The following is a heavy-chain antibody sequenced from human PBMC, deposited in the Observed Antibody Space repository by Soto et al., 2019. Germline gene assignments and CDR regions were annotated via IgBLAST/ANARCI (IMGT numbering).Heavy chain of an antibody. Sequence: SETLSLTCTVSGGSISSSSYYWGWIRQPPGKGLEWIGYIYYSGSTNYNPSLKSRVTISVDTSKNQFSLKLSSVTAADTAVYYCARSGYSGYDFRRNLKFDYWGQGTLVTVSS. J-gene: IGHJ4*02. V-gene: IGHV4-61*05. CDR2: IYYSGST. CDR3: ARSGYSGYDFRRNLKFDY. CDR1: GGSISSSSYY. D-gene: IGHD5-12*01.